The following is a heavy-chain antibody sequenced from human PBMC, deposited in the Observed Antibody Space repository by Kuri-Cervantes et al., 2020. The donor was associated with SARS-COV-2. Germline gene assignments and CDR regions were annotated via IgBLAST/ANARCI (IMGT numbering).Heavy chain of an antibody. V-gene: IGHV4-34*01. CDR2: INHSGST. CDR1: GGSFSGYY. Sequence: SETLTLTCSLCGGSFSGYYWSWIRQPPGKGLEGSGEINHSGSTNYNPSLRSRVTISVDTSKNQLSLKLSSVTAADTAVYYCARSRRGWFDPWGQGTLVTVSS. D-gene: IGHD1-14*01. J-gene: IGHJ5*02. CDR3: ARSRRGWFDP.